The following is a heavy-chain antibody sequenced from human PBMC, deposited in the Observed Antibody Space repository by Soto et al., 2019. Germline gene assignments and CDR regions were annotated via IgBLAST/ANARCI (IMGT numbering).Heavy chain of an antibody. D-gene: IGHD3-22*01. Sequence: VQLLESGGGLVQPGGSLRLSCAASGFTFTSSGMSWVRQAPGQGLEWMGWISAHTGSSEYAQRFQGRVTMTTDRSTSTAYMELRSLRSDDTAVYYCARAFFYQGSDSRGYSFDAFDFWGPGTLVTVSS. CDR2: ISAHTGSS. CDR1: GFTFTSSG. V-gene: IGHV1-18*01. J-gene: IGHJ3*01. CDR3: ARAFFYQGSDSRGYSFDAFDF.